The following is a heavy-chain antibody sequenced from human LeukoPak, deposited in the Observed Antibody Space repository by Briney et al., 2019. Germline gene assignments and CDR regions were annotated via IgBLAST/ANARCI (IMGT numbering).Heavy chain of an antibody. D-gene: IGHD1-26*01. V-gene: IGHV4-39*01. CDR2: IYYSGST. CDR1: GGSISSSSYY. J-gene: IGHJ4*02. Sequence: SETLSLTCTVSGGSISSSSYYWGWIRQPPGKGLEWIGTIYYSGSTYHNPSLKSRVTISVDTSKNQFSLKLSSVTAADTAVYYCARQGSGNYLSPVNYWGQGTLVTVSS. CDR3: ARQGSGNYLSPVNY.